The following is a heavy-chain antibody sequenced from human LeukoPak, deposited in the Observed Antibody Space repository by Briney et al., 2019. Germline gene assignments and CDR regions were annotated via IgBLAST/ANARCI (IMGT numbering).Heavy chain of an antibody. CDR3: ARGRVGDIVVVPAAMDFDY. CDR2: IYYIGSA. V-gene: IGHV4-59*12. J-gene: IGHJ4*02. D-gene: IGHD2-2*01. CDR1: GGSISDYY. Sequence: SETLSLTCTVSGGSISDYYWGWIRQAPGKGLEWIGYIYYIGSANYNPSLKSRVSISLDTSKNQFSLKLSSVTAADTAVYYCARGRVGDIVVVPAAMDFDYWGQGTLVTVSS.